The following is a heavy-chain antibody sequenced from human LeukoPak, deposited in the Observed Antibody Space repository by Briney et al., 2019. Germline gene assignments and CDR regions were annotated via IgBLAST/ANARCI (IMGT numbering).Heavy chain of an antibody. D-gene: IGHD3-22*01. CDR1: GYTFTNFA. Sequence: ASVKVSCKASGYTFTNFAMNWVRQAPGQGLEWMGWINTNTGNPTYAQGFTGRFVFSLDTSVSTAYLQISSLKAEDTAVYYCARDKYAYYYDSSGYPNLFDYWGQGTLVTVSS. V-gene: IGHV7-4-1*02. J-gene: IGHJ4*02. CDR3: ARDKYAYYYDSSGYPNLFDY. CDR2: INTNTGNP.